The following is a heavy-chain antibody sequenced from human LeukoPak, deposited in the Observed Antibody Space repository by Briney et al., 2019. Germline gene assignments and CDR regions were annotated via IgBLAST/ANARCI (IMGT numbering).Heavy chain of an antibody. Sequence: GGSLKLSCAASGFTFSGSTMHWVRQASGKGLEWVGRIRSKANDYATAYAASVKGRFTISRDDSKNTPYLQMSSVKNEDTAVYYFTSPIHNGVCDYYSVLELWGQGTTVTVSS. J-gene: IGHJ6*02. CDR3: TSPIHNGVCDYYSVLEL. V-gene: IGHV3-73*01. CDR1: GFTFSGST. D-gene: IGHD2-8*01. CDR2: IRSKANDYAT.